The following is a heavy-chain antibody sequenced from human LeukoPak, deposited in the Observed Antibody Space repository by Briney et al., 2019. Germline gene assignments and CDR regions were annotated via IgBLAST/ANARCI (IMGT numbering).Heavy chain of an antibody. Sequence: SETLSLTCTISGGSVTSNTYYWGWIRQPPGKGLEWIGTIYYNGITYYNPFLKSRVTTSVDTSKNQFSLTLSSVTAADTAVYYCARLRRAAMASWGQGTLVTVSS. V-gene: IGHV4-39*01. CDR2: IYYNGIT. CDR3: ARLRRAAMAS. D-gene: IGHD5-18*01. CDR1: GGSVTSNTYY. J-gene: IGHJ4*02.